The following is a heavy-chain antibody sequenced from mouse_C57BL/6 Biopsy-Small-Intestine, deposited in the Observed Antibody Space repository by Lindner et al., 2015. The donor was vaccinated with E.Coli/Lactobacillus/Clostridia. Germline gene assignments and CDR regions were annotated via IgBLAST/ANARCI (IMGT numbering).Heavy chain of an antibody. CDR1: GYTFTGYF. J-gene: IGHJ4*01. CDR3: AGGYTFGFYWFDP. Sequence: SVKVSCKASGYTFTGYFMHWLRQAPGQGLEWMGRINPHSGDTNLAQSFQGRVTMTRDTSISTAYMELRSLRSDDTAVYYCAGGYTFGFYWFDPWGQGTLVTVSS. V-gene: IGHV1-64*01. D-gene: IGHD1-1*01. CDR2: INPHSGDT.